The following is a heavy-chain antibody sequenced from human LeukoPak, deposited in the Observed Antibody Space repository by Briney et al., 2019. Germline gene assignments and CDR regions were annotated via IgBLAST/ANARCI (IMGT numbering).Heavy chain of an antibody. CDR1: GGSISSGGYY. D-gene: IGHD3-16*02. CDR2: IYYSGST. J-gene: IGHJ4*02. CDR3: ARGVRDDYVWGSYRYFDY. V-gene: IGHV4-31*03. Sequence: PSETLSLTCTVSGGSISSGGYYWSWIRQHPGNGLEWIGYIYYSGSTYYNPSLKSRVTISVDTSKNQFSLKLSSVTAADTAVYYCARGVRDDYVWGSYRYFDYWGQGTLVTVSS.